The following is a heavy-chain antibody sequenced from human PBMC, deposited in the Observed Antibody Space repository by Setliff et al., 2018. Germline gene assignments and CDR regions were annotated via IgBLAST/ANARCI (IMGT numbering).Heavy chain of an antibody. CDR2: ISTSSGTR. J-gene: IGHJ4*02. CDR1: GFSFSNHG. CDR3: APHSRSSDWRALDY. Sequence: GGSLRLSCVVSGFSFSNHGMTWVRQAPGKGLEWISYISTSSGTRYYADSVKGRFTIYRDNSKNILYLQMNSLRAEDTAVYYCAPHSRSSDWRALDYWGQGTLVTVSS. V-gene: IGHV3-48*01. D-gene: IGHD2-2*01.